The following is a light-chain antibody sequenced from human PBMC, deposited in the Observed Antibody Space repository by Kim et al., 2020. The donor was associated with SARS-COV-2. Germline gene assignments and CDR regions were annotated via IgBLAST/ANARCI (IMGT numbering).Light chain of an antibody. V-gene: IGKV1-5*03. CDR3: QQYAFPPWT. J-gene: IGKJ1*01. CDR2: LAS. CDR1: QSISHW. Sequence: DIQMTQSPSTLSASVGDRVTITCRASQSISHWLAWYQQRPGKVPKLLIHLASTLHSGAPSRFSGSGSGTEFTLTISSLQPDDSATYYCQQYAFPPWTFGQGTKVDIK.